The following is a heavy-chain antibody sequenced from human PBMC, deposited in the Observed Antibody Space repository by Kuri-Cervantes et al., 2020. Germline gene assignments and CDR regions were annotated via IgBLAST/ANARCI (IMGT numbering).Heavy chain of an antibody. J-gene: IGHJ4*02. Sequence: ASVKVSCKASGYTFTSYYMHWVRQATGQGLEWMGWMNPNSGGTNYAQKFQGRVTMTRDTSISTAYMELSRLRSDDTAVYYCARGYFGGNSCLDYWGQGTLVTVSS. V-gene: IGHV1-2*02. D-gene: IGHD4-23*01. CDR3: ARGYFGGNSCLDY. CDR2: MNPNSGGT. CDR1: GYTFTSYY.